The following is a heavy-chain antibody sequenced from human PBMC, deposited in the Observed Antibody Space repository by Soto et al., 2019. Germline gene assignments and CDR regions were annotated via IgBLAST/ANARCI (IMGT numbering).Heavy chain of an antibody. CDR3: VRGGCLHSFVY. D-gene: IGHD3-16*01. Sequence: PSETLSLTCTVSGGCISYYYWGWIRQPPGKGLEWIGSIYYSGNTHYNPSLKSRVTISVDTSMHQFSLNLDSVTAVDSAVYYCVRGGCLHSFVYLCKGALGTVSS. CDR1: GGCISYYY. CDR2: IYYSGNT. J-gene: IGHJ4*02. V-gene: IGHV4-59*01.